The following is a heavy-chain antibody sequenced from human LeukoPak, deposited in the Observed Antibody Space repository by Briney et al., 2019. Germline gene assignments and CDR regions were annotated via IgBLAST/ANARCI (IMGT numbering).Heavy chain of an antibody. CDR2: IKYDGDEE. CDR3: KSGGAAPGSLDN. V-gene: IGHV3-7*01. Sequence: GGSLRLSSAASGFTFSSYSMNWVRQAPGKGLEWVANIKYDGDEEYYVDSVKGRFTISRDNAKNSLYLQLNSLRVEDTAVYYCKSGGAAPGSLDNWGQGTLVTVSP. D-gene: IGHD6-13*01. CDR1: GFTFSSYS. J-gene: IGHJ4*02.